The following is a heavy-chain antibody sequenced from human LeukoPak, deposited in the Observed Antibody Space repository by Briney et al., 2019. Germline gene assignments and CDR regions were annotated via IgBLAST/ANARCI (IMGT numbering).Heavy chain of an antibody. CDR3: ARDVGITVADSFDP. CDR2: IHIYRGNT. D-gene: IGHD6-13*01. V-gene: IGHV1-18*01. J-gene: IGHJ5*02. Sequence: ASVKVSCKASGYSSTNYGISWVRQAPGQGLEWMGWIHIYRGNTNYAQKFQGRVTMTTDTSTSTVYMEVRGLRSDDTAMYYCARDVGITVADSFDPWGQGTLVTVSS. CDR1: GYSSTNYG.